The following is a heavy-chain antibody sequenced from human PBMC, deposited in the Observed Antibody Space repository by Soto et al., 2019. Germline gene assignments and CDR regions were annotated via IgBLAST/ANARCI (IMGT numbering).Heavy chain of an antibody. CDR2: ISWNSGSI. CDR3: AKRYLQGYPGLAAYSGPFDP. D-gene: IGHD6-13*01. CDR1: GFTFDDYA. Sequence: PGGSLRLSCAASGFTFDDYAMHWVRQAPGKGLEWVSGISWNSGSIGYADSVKGRFTISRDNAKNSLYLQMNSLRAEDTALYYCAKRYLQGYPGLAAYSGPFDPWGQGTLVTVSS. V-gene: IGHV3-9*01. J-gene: IGHJ5*02.